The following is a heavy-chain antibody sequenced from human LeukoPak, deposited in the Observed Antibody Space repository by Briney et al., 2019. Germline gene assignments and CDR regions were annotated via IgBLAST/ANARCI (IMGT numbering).Heavy chain of an antibody. J-gene: IGHJ6*03. CDR1: GGSISNKY. V-gene: IGHV4-59*01. D-gene: IGHD6-13*01. CDR3: ARTTEAHSWRTRYYDYYMDV. CDR2: IYYSGST. Sequence: PSETLSLTCTVSGGSISNKYWSWILQPPGKGLEWIGYIYYSGSTNYNPSLKSRVTISVDTSKNQFSLKLSSVTAADTAVYYCARTTEAHSWRTRYYDYYMDVWGKGTTVTVSS.